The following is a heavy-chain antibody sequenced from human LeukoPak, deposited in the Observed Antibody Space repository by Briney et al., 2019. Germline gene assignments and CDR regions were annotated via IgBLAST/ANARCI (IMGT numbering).Heavy chain of an antibody. V-gene: IGHV4-61*05. CDR2: IFYSGST. CDR1: SGSISTSNYY. J-gene: IGHJ3*02. CDR3: ARSRGSILDAFDI. Sequence: SETLSLTCTVSSGSISTSNYYWGWVRQPPGKALEWIGNIFYSGSTNYNPSLKSRVTISVDTSKNQFSLKLRSVTAADTAVYYCARSRGSILDAFDIWGQGTMVTVSS. D-gene: IGHD2-8*02.